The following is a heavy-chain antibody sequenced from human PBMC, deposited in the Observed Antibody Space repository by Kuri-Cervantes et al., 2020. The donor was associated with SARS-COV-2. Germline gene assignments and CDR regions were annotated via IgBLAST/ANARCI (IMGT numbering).Heavy chain of an antibody. D-gene: IGHD1-1*01. V-gene: IGHV6-1*01. CDR2: TYYRSKWYH. Sequence: SETLSLTCAISGDSVSSNSAGWNWIRQSPSRGLEWLGRTYYRSKWYHDYAVSVKSRIIINPDTSKNQFSLQLSSVAPEDTAVCYCARVTTGTLDYWGQGTLVTVSS. CDR3: ARVTTGTLDY. J-gene: IGHJ4*02. CDR1: GDSVSSNSAG.